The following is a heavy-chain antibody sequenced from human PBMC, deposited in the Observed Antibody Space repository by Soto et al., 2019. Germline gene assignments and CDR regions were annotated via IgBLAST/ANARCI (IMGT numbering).Heavy chain of an antibody. V-gene: IGHV1-3*01. Sequence: EASVKVSCKASGYTFTSYAMHWVRQAPGQRLEWMGWINAGNGNTKYSQKFQGRVTITRDTSASTAYMELSSLRSEDTAVYYCARGPSLGAGYSSSWYNWFDPWGQGTLVTVSS. J-gene: IGHJ5*02. CDR1: GYTFTSYA. D-gene: IGHD6-13*01. CDR3: ARGPSLGAGYSSSWYNWFDP. CDR2: INAGNGNT.